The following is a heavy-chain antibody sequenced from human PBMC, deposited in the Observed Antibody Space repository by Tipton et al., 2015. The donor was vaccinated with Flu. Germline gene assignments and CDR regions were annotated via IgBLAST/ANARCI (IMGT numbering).Heavy chain of an antibody. V-gene: IGHV1-18*01. D-gene: IGHD2-15*01. J-gene: IGHJ6*02. CDR3: ARRHCSGGICYYGMDV. CDR2: IRTYNGNT. CDR1: GYTFTSYG. Sequence: VQLVQSGAEVKKPGASVKVSCKASGYTFTSYGISWVRQAPGQGLEWMGWIRTYNGNTNYAQKFQGRVTMTTDTSTSTAYMELRSLRSDDTAVYYCARRHCSGGICYYGMDVWGQGTTVTVSS.